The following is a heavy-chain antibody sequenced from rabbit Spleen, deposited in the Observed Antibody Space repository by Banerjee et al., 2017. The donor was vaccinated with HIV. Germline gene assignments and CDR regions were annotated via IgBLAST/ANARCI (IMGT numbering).Heavy chain of an antibody. D-gene: IGHD1-1*01. CDR2: IDTNDGDT. V-gene: IGHV1S45*01. CDR3: ARDAATSSSAYGFDP. J-gene: IGHJ2*01. Sequence: QEQLVESGGGLVQPEGSLTLTCTASGFSFSSNDYMCWVRQAPGKGLEWIACIDTNDGDTDYANWPKGRFTISKTSSTTVTLQMTSLTAADTATYFCARDAATSSSAYGFDPWGPGTLVTVS. CDR1: GFSFSSNDY.